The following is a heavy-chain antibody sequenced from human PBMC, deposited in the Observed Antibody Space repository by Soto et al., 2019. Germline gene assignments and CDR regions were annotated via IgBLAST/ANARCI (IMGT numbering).Heavy chain of an antibody. Sequence: QVQLVQSGAEVKKPGSSVKVSCKASGGTFSSYAISWVRQAPGQGLEWLGGIIPIFGTANYAQKFQGRVTITADKSTSTAYMELSSLRSEDTAVYYCAREGQVLGYYYYGMDVWGQGTTVTVSS. CDR3: AREGQVLGYYYYGMDV. J-gene: IGHJ6*02. CDR1: GGTFSSYA. D-gene: IGHD1-20*01. V-gene: IGHV1-69*06. CDR2: IIPIFGTA.